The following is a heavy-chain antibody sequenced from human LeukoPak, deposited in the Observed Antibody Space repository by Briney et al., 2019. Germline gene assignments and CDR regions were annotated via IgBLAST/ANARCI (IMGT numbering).Heavy chain of an antibody. CDR1: GFTFGGYT. Sequence: NAGGSLRLSCAASGFTFGGYTMNWVRQAPGKGLEWVSSISSSSSYIYYADSVTGRFTISRDNAKNSLYLQMNSLRAEDTAVYYCARGIGKYSSGPYWGQGTLVTVSS. V-gene: IGHV3-21*01. J-gene: IGHJ4*02. D-gene: IGHD6-19*01. CDR2: ISSSSSYI. CDR3: ARGIGKYSSGPY.